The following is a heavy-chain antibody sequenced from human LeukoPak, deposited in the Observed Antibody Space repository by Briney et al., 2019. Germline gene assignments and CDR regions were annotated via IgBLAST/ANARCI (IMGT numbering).Heavy chain of an antibody. J-gene: IGHJ4*02. V-gene: IGHV1-2*02. CDR3: ARGSCSSTSCHDFDY. CDR2: INPQSGGT. CDR1: GYTFIGYY. Sequence: ASVKVSCEASGYTFIGYYVHWVRQAPGQGLEWMGWINPQSGGTKYAQKFQGRVTMTRDTSINTAYMDLSRLRSGDTAVYYCARGSCSSTSCHDFDYWGQGTLVTVSS. D-gene: IGHD2-2*01.